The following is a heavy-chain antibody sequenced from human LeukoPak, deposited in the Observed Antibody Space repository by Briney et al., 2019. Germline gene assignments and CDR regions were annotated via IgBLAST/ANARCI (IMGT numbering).Heavy chain of an antibody. CDR2: INHSGST. Sequence: SETLSLTCAVYGGSFSGYYWSWIRQPPGKGLEWIGEINHSGSTNYNPSLKSRVTISVDTSKNQFSLKLSSVTAADTAVYYCARGPHGAAAGMRKLHFDYWGQGTLVTVSS. CDR3: ARGPHGAAAGMRKLHFDY. CDR1: GGSFSGYY. V-gene: IGHV4-34*01. D-gene: IGHD6-13*01. J-gene: IGHJ4*02.